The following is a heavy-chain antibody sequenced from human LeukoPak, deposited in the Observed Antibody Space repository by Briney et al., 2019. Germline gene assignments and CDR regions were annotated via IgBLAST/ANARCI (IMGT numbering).Heavy chain of an antibody. CDR1: GGSISSYY. V-gene: IGHV4-34*01. CDR3: ARGGLYGDYFFGY. Sequence: SETLSLTCTVSGGSISSYYWSWIRQPPGKGLEWIGEINHSGSTNYNPSLKSRVTISVDTSKNQFSLKLSSVTAADTAMYYCARGGLYGDYFFGYWGQGTLVTVSS. CDR2: INHSGST. J-gene: IGHJ4*02. D-gene: IGHD4-17*01.